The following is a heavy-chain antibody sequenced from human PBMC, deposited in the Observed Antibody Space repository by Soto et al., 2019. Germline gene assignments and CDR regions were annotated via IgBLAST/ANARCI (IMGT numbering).Heavy chain of an antibody. J-gene: IGHJ4*02. V-gene: IGHV3-30*18. CDR2: ISYDGSNK. D-gene: IGHD2-15*01. Sequence: GGSLRLSCAASGFTFSSYGMHWVRQAPGKGLEWVAVISYDGSNKYYADSVKGRFTISRDNSKNTLYLQMNSLRAEDTAVYYCAKLGGGSGYCSGGSCPKKTSGSFDYWGQGTLVTVSS. CDR3: AKLGGGSGYCSGGSCPKKTSGSFDY. CDR1: GFTFSSYG.